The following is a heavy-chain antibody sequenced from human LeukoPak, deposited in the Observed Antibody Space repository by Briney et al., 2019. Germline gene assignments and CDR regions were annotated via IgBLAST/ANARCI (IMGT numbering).Heavy chain of an antibody. Sequence: GGSLRLSCAVSGFTVSTYTMTWVRQAPGKGLEWVSSVTSSSSYKFYADSVKGRFTISRDNAENSLFLHMNSLRAEDTAIYYCARVSGEYRDYWGQGTLVTVSS. J-gene: IGHJ4*02. CDR1: GFTVSTYT. CDR3: ARVSGEYRDY. CDR2: VTSSSSYK. V-gene: IGHV3-21*06. D-gene: IGHD2/OR15-2a*01.